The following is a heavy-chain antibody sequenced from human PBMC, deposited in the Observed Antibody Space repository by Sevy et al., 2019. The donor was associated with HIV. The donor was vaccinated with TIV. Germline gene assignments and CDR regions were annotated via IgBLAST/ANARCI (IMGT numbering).Heavy chain of an antibody. CDR2: IKQDGSEK. CDR1: GFTFSSYW. J-gene: IGHJ6*02. CDR3: ARGSDGSGSYLDYYYGMDV. Sequence: GGSLRLSCAASGFTFSSYWMSWFRQAPGKGLEWVANIKQDGSEKYYVDSVKGRFTISRDNAKNSLYLQMNSLRAEDTAVYYCARGSDGSGSYLDYYYGMDVWGQWTTVTVSS. V-gene: IGHV3-7*01. D-gene: IGHD3-10*01.